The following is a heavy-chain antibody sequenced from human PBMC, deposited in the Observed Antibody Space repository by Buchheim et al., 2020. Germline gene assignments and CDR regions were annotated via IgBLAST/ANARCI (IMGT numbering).Heavy chain of an antibody. J-gene: IGHJ4*02. CDR3: ARDIYDSSGYWRYYFDY. D-gene: IGHD3-22*01. Sequence: QVQLVESGGGVVQPGRSLRLSCAASGFTFSSYAMHWVRQAPGKGLEWVAVISYDGSNKYYADSVKGRFTISRDNSKNTLYLQMNSLRAEDTAVYYCARDIYDSSGYWRYYFDYWGQGTL. CDR1: GFTFSSYA. V-gene: IGHV3-30-3*01. CDR2: ISYDGSNK.